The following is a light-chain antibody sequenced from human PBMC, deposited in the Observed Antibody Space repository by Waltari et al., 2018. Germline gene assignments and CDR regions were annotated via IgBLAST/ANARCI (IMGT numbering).Light chain of an antibody. V-gene: IGKV1-13*02. Sequence: AIQLTQSPSSLAASVGDRVTITCRASQGISSAVAWYQQKPGKVPNLLIYDASRLERGVPSRFSGSTSGTDFTLTISSLQPEDFVTYYCQHLTAFGPGTKVDI. J-gene: IGKJ3*01. CDR1: QGISSA. CDR2: DAS. CDR3: QHLTA.